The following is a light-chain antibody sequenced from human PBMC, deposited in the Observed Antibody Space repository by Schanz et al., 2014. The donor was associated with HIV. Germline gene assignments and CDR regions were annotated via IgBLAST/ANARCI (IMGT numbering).Light chain of an antibody. J-gene: IGLJ3*02. CDR1: SSDVGGYNY. V-gene: IGLV2-14*01. CDR2: DVS. Sequence: QSALTQPASVSGSPGQSITISCTGTSSDVGGYNYVSWYQQHPGKAPKLMIYDVSSRPSGVSNRFSGSKSGNTASLTISGLQAEDEADYYCSSYTNINSWVFGGGTKLTVL. CDR3: SSYTNINSWV.